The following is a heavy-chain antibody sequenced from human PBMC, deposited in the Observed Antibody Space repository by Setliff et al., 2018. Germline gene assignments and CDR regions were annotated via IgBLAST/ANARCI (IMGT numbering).Heavy chain of an antibody. CDR2: IHPSGGST. Sequence: ASVKVSCKASGYTFTGYYLHWVRQAPGQGLEWMGIIHPSGGSTTYAQKFQGRVTMTRDTSTGTVNMELSSLRSEATAVYYCAREGVDTRSSSDDRYYMDVWGKGTTVTVSS. CDR3: AREGVDTRSSSDDRYYMDV. J-gene: IGHJ6*03. V-gene: IGHV1-46*01. D-gene: IGHD1-1*01. CDR1: GYTFTGYY.